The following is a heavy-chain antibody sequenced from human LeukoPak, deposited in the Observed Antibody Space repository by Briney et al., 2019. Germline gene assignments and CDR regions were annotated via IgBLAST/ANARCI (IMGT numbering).Heavy chain of an antibody. Sequence: GASVKVSCKASGGTFSSYAISWVRQAPGQGLERMGRIIPILGIANYAQKFQGRVTITADKSTSTAYMELSSLRSEDTAVYYCARDEVGLRDYYGMDVWGQGTTVTVSS. D-gene: IGHD5-12*01. CDR3: ARDEVGLRDYYGMDV. CDR1: GGTFSSYA. J-gene: IGHJ6*02. CDR2: IIPILGIA. V-gene: IGHV1-69*04.